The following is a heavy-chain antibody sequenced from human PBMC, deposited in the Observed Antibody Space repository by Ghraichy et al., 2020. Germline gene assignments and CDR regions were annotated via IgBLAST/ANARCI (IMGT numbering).Heavy chain of an antibody. CDR1: GGSISSYY. J-gene: IGHJ4*02. CDR3: ARNQQYSYGSSWFDY. D-gene: IGHD5-18*01. Sequence: SETLSLTCTVSGGSISSYYWSWIRQPPGKGLEWIGYIYYSGSTNYNPSLKSRVTISVDTSKNQFSLKLSSVTAADTAVYYCARNQQYSYGSSWFDYWGQGTLVTVSS. CDR2: IYYSGST. V-gene: IGHV4-59*01.